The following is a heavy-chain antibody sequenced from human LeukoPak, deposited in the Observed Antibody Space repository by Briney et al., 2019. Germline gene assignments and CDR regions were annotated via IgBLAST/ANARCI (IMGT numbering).Heavy chain of an antibody. CDR1: GFTFSSYG. V-gene: IGHV3-33*01. CDR2: IWYDGSNK. Sequence: GGSLRLSCAASGFTFSSYGMHWVRQAPGKGLEWVAVIWYDGSNKYYADSVKGRFTISRDNSKNTLYLQMNSLRAEDTAVYYCARDPGIVATTPNWFDPWGQGTLVTVSS. CDR3: ARDPGIVATTPNWFDP. J-gene: IGHJ5*02. D-gene: IGHD5-12*01.